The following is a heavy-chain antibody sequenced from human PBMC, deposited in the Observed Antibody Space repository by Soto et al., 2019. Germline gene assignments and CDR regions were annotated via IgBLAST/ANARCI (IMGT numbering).Heavy chain of an antibody. CDR2: ISAYNGDT. V-gene: IGHV1-18*01. J-gene: IGHJ4*02. CDR3: ERVDVIVVVAADY. D-gene: IGHD2-15*01. Sequence: QVQLVQSGGEVKKPEASVKVSCKASGYTFTSYGISWVRQAPGQGLEWMGWISAYNGDTDHAQKLQGRLTMTTDTSTSTAYMELRSLRSDDAAVYYCERVDVIVVVAADYWGQGNLVTVSS. CDR1: GYTFTSYG.